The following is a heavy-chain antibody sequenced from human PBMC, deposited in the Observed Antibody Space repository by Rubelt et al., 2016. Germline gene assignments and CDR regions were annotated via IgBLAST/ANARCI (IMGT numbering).Heavy chain of an antibody. CDR3: ARKVYGSWQDY. D-gene: IGHD6-6*01. V-gene: IGHV4-39*01. Sequence: QLQLQESGPGLVKPSETLSLTCTVSGGSISSSSYYWGWIRQPPGKGLEWIGSIYYSGSTYYNPSLKSRVTISVDTSKNQFSLKLSSVTAADTAVYYCARKVYGSWQDYWGQGTLVTVSS. CDR1: GGSISSSSYY. J-gene: IGHJ4*02. CDR2: IYYSGST.